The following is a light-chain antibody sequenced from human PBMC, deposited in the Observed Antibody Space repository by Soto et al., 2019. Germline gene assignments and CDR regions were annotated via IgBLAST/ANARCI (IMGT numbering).Light chain of an antibody. V-gene: IGLV2-14*01. CDR2: EVS. CDR3: CSYAGTTTWV. Sequence: QSALTQPASVSGSPEQSITISCTGTSSDVGGYKYVSWYQQLPGRAPKLIISEVSNRPSGVSDRFTGSKSGNTASLTISGLQTEDEGDYYCCSYAGTTTWVFGGGTKLTVL. CDR1: SSDVGGYKY. J-gene: IGLJ3*02.